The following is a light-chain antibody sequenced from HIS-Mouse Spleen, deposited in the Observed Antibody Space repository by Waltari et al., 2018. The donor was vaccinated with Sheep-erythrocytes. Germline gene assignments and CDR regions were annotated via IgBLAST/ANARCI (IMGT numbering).Light chain of an antibody. V-gene: IGLV3-1*01. Sequence: SYELTQPPSVFVSPGQTASITCSGDNLGDKYACWYQQKPGQSPVLVIYQDSKRPSGIPERFSGSNSGNTATLTISGTQAMDEADYYCQAWDSSTGVVFGGGTKLTVL. CDR3: QAWDSSTGVV. J-gene: IGLJ2*01. CDR2: QDS. CDR1: NLGDKY.